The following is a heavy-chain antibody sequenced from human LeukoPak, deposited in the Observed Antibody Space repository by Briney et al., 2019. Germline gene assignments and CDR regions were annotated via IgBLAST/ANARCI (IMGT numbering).Heavy chain of an antibody. Sequence: GGSLRLSCAASGFTFSNYAMSWVRQAPGKGLEWVSAISGSGGSTYYADSVKGRFTISRDNSKNTLYLQMNSLRAEDTAVYYCAKKGVSSGWYGWFDPWGQGTLVTVSS. CDR3: AKKGVSSGWYGWFDP. CDR1: GFTFSNYA. D-gene: IGHD6-19*01. CDR2: ISGSGGST. J-gene: IGHJ5*02. V-gene: IGHV3-23*01.